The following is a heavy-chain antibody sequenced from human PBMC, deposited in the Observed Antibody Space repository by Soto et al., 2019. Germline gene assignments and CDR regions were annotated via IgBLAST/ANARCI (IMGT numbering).Heavy chain of an antibody. CDR2: FDPEDGET. Sequence: ASVKVSCKVSGYTLTELSMHWVRQAPGKGLEWMGGFDPEDGETIYAQKFQGRVTMTEDTSTDTAYMELSSLRSEDTAVYYCATGYGGEIQLWSPRYYYYMDVWGKGTTVTVSS. CDR3: ATGYGGEIQLWSPRYYYYMDV. D-gene: IGHD5-18*01. J-gene: IGHJ6*03. V-gene: IGHV1-24*01. CDR1: GYTLTELS.